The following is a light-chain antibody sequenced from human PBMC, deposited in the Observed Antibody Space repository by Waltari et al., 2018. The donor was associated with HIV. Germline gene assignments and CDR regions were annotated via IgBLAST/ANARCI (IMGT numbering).Light chain of an antibody. V-gene: IGLV1-44*01. Sequence: QSVLTQPPSASGTPGQRVPISCSGSSSNIGSNSINCYQHLPGTAPKLLIYSNTQWPSGVPDRFSGSKSGTSASLAISGLQSEDEADYYCATWDDSLNGWVFGGGTKLTVL. J-gene: IGLJ3*02. CDR1: SSNIGSNS. CDR2: SNT. CDR3: ATWDDSLNGWV.